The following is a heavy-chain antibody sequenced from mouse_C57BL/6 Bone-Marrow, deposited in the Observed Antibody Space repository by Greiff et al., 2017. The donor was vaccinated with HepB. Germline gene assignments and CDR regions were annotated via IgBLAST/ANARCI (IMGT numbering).Heavy chain of an antibody. V-gene: IGHV1-80*01. CDR3: ASSTMIPYYFDY. Sequence: QVQLKQSGAELVKPGASVKISCKASGYAFSSYWMNWVKQRPGKGLEWIGQIYPGDGDTNYNGKFKGKATLTADKSSSTAYMQLSSLTSEDSAVYFCASSTMIPYYFDYWGQGTTLTVSS. CDR1: GYAFSSYW. J-gene: IGHJ2*01. D-gene: IGHD2-4*01. CDR2: IYPGDGDT.